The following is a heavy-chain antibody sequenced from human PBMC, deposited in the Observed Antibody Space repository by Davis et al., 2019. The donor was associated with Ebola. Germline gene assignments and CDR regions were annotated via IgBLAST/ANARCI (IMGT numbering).Heavy chain of an antibody. Sequence: HTGGSLRLSCAVYGGSFSDYYWTWIRQPPGKGLVWVSRINSDGSSTSYADSVKGRFTISRDNAKNTLYLQMNSLRAEDTAVYYCATYTGIVGATGYWGQGTLVTVSS. D-gene: IGHD1-26*01. V-gene: IGHV3-74*01. CDR2: INSDGSST. CDR3: ATYTGIVGATGY. CDR1: GGSFSDYY. J-gene: IGHJ4*02.